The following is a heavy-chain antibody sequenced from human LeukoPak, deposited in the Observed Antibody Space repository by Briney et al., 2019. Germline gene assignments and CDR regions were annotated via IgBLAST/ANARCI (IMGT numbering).Heavy chain of an antibody. Sequence: GRSLRLSCAASGFTFDDYAMHWVRQAPGKGLEWVSGISWNSGSIGYADSVKGRFTISRDNAKNSLYLQMNSLRAEDTALYYCAKGLELGSYFDSWGQGSLVTVSS. CDR1: GFTFDDYA. V-gene: IGHV3-9*01. D-gene: IGHD1-7*01. CDR2: ISWNSGSI. CDR3: AKGLELGSYFDS. J-gene: IGHJ4*02.